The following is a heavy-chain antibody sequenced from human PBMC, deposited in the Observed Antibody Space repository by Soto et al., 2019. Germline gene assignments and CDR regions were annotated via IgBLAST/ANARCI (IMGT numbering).Heavy chain of an antibody. J-gene: IGHJ4*01. CDR3: ARGGSSTWDRYYFDS. CDR1: GYTFSTYG. D-gene: IGHD6-13*01. Sequence: ASVKVSCKASGYTFSTYGISWVRQAPEKGLERMGWITTYNGNTNYAQKLQGRVTMTTDTSTSTAFMELRGLRSDDTAVYYCARGGSSTWDRYYFDSWG. V-gene: IGHV1-18*01. CDR2: ITTYNGNT.